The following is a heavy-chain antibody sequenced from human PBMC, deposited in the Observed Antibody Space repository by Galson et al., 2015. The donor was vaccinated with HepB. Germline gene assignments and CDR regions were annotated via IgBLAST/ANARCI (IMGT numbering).Heavy chain of an antibody. CDR1: GYTFTSYD. CDR2: MNPNTGNT. CDR3: ARGPYDSSGYYYSEYFHH. Sequence: SVKVSCKASGYTFTSYDINWVRQGTGQGLEWMGWMNPNTGNTGYAQKFQGRVTMTRNTSISTAYMELSSLRSEDTAVYYCARGPYDSSGYYYSEYFHHWGQGTLVTVSS. V-gene: IGHV1-8*01. J-gene: IGHJ1*01. D-gene: IGHD3-22*01.